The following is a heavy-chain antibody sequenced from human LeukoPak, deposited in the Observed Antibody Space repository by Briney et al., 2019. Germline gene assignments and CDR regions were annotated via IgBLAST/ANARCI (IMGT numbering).Heavy chain of an antibody. CDR3: ARALWTYYYDSSGYYSGY. D-gene: IGHD3-22*01. CDR1: GYTFTSYA. CDR2: INTNTGDP. Sequence: ASVKVSCKASGYTFTSYAMNWVRQAPGQGLEWMGWINTNTGDPTYAQGFTGRFVFSLDTSVSTAYLQISSLKAEDTAVYYCARALWTYYYDSSGYYSGYWGQGTLVTVSS. V-gene: IGHV7-4-1*02. J-gene: IGHJ4*02.